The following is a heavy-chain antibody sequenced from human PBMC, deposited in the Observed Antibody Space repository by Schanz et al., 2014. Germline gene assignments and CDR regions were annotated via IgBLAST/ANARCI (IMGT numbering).Heavy chain of an antibody. J-gene: IGHJ6*02. CDR1: GFTFSSYG. D-gene: IGHD6-13*01. V-gene: IGHV3-33*01. Sequence: QVQLVESGGGVVQFGRSLRLSCVASGFTFSSYGMHWVRQAPGKGLEWVAFIWYDGSNKYYADSVKGRFTISRDNSKNTLYLQMNSLRAEDTSVYFCARVRRRIATPSTPSFRNYYYYAMDVWGQGTTXTVSS. CDR3: ARVRRRIATPSTPSFRNYYYYAMDV. CDR2: IWYDGSNK.